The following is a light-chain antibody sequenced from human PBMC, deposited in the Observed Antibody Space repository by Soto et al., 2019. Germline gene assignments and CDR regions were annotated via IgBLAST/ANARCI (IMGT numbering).Light chain of an antibody. CDR2: KAS. CDR3: QHYNSYSEA. V-gene: IGKV1-5*03. CDR1: PTISSW. Sequence: DIQMTQSPSTLSGSVGDIVTITCRARPTISSWLAWYQQKPGKAPKLLIYKASTLKSGVPSRFSGSGSGTDFTLTSSSLQHDDFATYYCQHYNSYSEAFGQGTKVELK. J-gene: IGKJ1*01.